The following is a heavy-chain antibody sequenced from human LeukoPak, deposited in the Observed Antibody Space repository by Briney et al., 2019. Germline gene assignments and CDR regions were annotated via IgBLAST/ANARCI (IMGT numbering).Heavy chain of an antibody. J-gene: IGHJ1*01. CDR3: AGSPRGTEYFHH. CDR1: GDSVSSYY. D-gene: IGHD3-10*01. CDR2: IYNSGST. Sequence: PSETLSLTCTVSGDSVSSYYWSWIREPPGKGLEWIGYIYNSGSTNYNPSLKSRVTISVDTSKNQFSLKLSSVTAADTAVYHCAGSPRGTEYFHHWGQGTLVTVSS. V-gene: IGHV4-59*08.